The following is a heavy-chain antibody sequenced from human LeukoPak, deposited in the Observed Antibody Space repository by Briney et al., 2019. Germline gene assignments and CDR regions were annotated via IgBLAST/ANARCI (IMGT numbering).Heavy chain of an antibody. Sequence: SETLSLTRTVSGGSISSSSYYWGWIRQPPGKGLEWIGSIYYSGSTYYNPSLKSRVTISVDASKNQFSLKLSSVTAADTAVYYCARRPVYYGSGSYYNVVWFDPWGQGTLVTVSS. CDR2: IYYSGST. CDR1: GGSISSSSYY. V-gene: IGHV4-39*01. CDR3: ARRPVYYGSGSYYNVVWFDP. J-gene: IGHJ5*02. D-gene: IGHD3-10*01.